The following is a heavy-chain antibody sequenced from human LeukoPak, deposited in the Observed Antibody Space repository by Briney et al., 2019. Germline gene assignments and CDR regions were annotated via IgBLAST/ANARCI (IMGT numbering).Heavy chain of an antibody. CDR1: GFTVNSNY. V-gene: IGHV3-53*01. J-gene: IGHJ4*02. D-gene: IGHD5-18*01. CDR2: IYSGGST. Sequence: GGSLRLSCAASGFTVNSNYMSWVRQAPGKGLEWVSVIYSGGSTYYADSVKGRFTISRDNSKNTLYLQMNSLRAEDTAVYYCARELRGYSYGPSFDYWGQGTLVTVSS. CDR3: ARELRGYSYGPSFDY.